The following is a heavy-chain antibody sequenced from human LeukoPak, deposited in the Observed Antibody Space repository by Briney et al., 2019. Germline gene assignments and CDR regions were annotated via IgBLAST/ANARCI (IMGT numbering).Heavy chain of an antibody. CDR1: GGSVGSGGYY. D-gene: IGHD3-3*01. J-gene: IGHJ3*02. V-gene: IGHV4-61*08. CDR3: AVNDFWSGYDAFDI. CDR2: IYYSGST. Sequence: SETLSLTCTVSGGSVGSGGYYWSWIRQPPGKGLEWIGYIYYSGSTNYNPSLKSRVTISVDTSKNQFSLKLSSVTAADTAVYYCAVNDFWSGYDAFDIWGQGTMVTVSS.